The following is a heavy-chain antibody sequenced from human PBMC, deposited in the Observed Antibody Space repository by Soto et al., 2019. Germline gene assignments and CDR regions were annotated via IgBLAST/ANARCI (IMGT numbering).Heavy chain of an antibody. CDR2: IYPGDSDT. CDR3: ASQGTYYYDSSGYLSYYYGMDV. V-gene: IGHV5-51*01. CDR1: GYSFTSYW. J-gene: IGHJ6*02. Sequence: PGESLKISCKGSGYSFTSYWIGWVRQMPGKGLEWMGIIYPGDSDTRYSPSFQGQVTISADKSISTAYLQWSSLKASDTAMYYCASQGTYYYDSSGYLSYYYGMDVWGQGTTVTVSS. D-gene: IGHD3-22*01.